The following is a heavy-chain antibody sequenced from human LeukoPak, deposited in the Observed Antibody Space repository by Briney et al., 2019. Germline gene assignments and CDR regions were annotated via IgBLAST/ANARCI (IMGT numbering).Heavy chain of an antibody. V-gene: IGHV3-30*02. Sequence: GGSLRLSCAASGFTFSSYGMHWVRQAPGKGLEWVAFIRYDGSNKYYADSVKGRFTISRDNAKNSLYPQMNSLRAEDTAVYYCARASGSYEPPDAFDIWGQGTMVTVSS. CDR2: IRYDGSNK. CDR1: GFTFSSYG. J-gene: IGHJ3*02. CDR3: ARASGSYEPPDAFDI. D-gene: IGHD1-26*01.